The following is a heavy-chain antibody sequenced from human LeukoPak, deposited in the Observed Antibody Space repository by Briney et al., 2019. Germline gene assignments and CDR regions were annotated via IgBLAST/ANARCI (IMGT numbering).Heavy chain of an antibody. CDR2: ISGSGGST. CDR3: AKDPGGSSGWYVDY. Sequence: GGSLRLSCAASGFTFSSYAMSWVRQAPGKGLEWVSAISGSGGSTYYADSVKGRVTITRENSKKRVDLQMNSLRAEDTAVYYCAKDPGGSSGWYVDYWGQGTLVTVSS. J-gene: IGHJ4*02. D-gene: IGHD6-19*01. V-gene: IGHV3-23*01. CDR1: GFTFSSYA.